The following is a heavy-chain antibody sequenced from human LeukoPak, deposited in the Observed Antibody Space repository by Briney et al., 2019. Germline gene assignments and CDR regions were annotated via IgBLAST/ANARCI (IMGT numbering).Heavy chain of an antibody. D-gene: IGHD1-26*01. V-gene: IGHV3-7*03. CDR1: GFTFGKYW. Sequence: GGSLRLSCVASGFTFGKYWMSWVRQAPGKGLEWVANIKLDGSEKNYVDSVKGRFTISRDNTKNSLYLQMNSLRAEDTAVYYCARISAGATPTFDYWGQGTLVTVSS. CDR2: IKLDGSEK. J-gene: IGHJ4*02. CDR3: ARISAGATPTFDY.